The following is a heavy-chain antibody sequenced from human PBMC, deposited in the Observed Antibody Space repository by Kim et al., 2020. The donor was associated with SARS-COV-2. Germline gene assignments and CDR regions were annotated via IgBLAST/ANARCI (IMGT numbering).Heavy chain of an antibody. D-gene: IGHD3-10*01. J-gene: IGHJ6*02. CDR2: INPSGGST. Sequence: ASVKVSCKASGYTFTSYYMHWVRQAPGQGLEWMGIINPSGGSTSYAQKFQGRVTMTRDTSTSTVYMELSSLRSEDTAVYYCATFYGSGFYAYYGMDVWGQGTTVTVSS. CDR1: GYTFTSYY. CDR3: ATFYGSGFYAYYGMDV. V-gene: IGHV1-46*01.